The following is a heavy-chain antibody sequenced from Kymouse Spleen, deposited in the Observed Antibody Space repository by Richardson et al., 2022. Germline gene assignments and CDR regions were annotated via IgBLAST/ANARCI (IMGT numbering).Heavy chain of an antibody. Sequence: EVQLVESGGGLVQPGRSLRLSCAASGFTFDDYAMHWVRQAPGKGLEWVSGISWNSGSIGYADSVKGRFTISRDNAKNSLYLQMNSLRAEDTALYYCAKEYNWNGDAFDIWGQGTMVTVSS. V-gene: IGHV3-9*01. D-gene: IGHD1-1*01. CDR1: GFTFDDYA. CDR3: AKEYNWNGDAFDI. J-gene: IGHJ3*02. CDR2: ISWNSGSI.